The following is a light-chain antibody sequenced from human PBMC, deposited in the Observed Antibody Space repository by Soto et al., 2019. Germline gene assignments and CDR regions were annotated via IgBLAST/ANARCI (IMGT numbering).Light chain of an antibody. CDR2: GAS. V-gene: IGKV3-20*01. CDR3: QQYGSSRAT. J-gene: IGKJ5*01. Sequence: ETVLTQSPGTLSLSPGERATLSCRASQSVSSSYLAWYQQKPGQAPRLLIYGASSRATGIPDRFGGSGSGTDFTLTISRLEPEDFAVYYCQQYGSSRATFGQGTRLEIK. CDR1: QSVSSSY.